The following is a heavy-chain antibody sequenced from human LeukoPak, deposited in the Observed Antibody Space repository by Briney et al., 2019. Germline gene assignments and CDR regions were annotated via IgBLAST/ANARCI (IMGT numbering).Heavy chain of an antibody. CDR1: GFTFSSYS. CDR2: ISSSSSYI. V-gene: IGHV3-21*01. J-gene: IGHJ6*03. CDR3: ARDGIVVHYYYMDV. Sequence: GGSLRLSCAASGFTFSSYSMNWVRQAPGKGLEWVSSISSSSSYIYYADSVKGRFTISRDNAKNSLYLQMNSLRAEDTAVYYCARDGIVVHYYYMDVWGKGTTVTASS. D-gene: IGHD2-2*01.